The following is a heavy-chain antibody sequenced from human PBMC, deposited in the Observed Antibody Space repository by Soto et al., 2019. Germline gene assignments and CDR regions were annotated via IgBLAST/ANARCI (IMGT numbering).Heavy chain of an antibody. CDR3: ARVVGYYYDSSGYPSGWFDP. V-gene: IGHV4-59*01. D-gene: IGHD3-22*01. CDR2: IYYSGST. Sequence: SETLSLTCTVSGGSISSYYWSWIRQPPGKGLEWIGYIYYSGSTNYNPSLKSRVTMSVDTSKNQFSLKLSSVTAADTAVYYCARVVGYYYDSSGYPSGWFDPWGQGTLVTVSS. J-gene: IGHJ5*02. CDR1: GGSISSYY.